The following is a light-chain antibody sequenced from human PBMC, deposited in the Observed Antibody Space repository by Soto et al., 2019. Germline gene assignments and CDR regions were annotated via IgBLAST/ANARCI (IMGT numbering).Light chain of an antibody. CDR3: QQYGSSLIT. CDR2: GAS. J-gene: IGKJ3*01. Sequence: EIVLTQSPGTLSLSPGERATLSCRASRSVSSSYLAWYQQKPGQAPRLLIYGASSRATGIPDRFSGSGSGTDFTLTISRLEPVDFAVYYCQQYGSSLITFGPGTKVDI. V-gene: IGKV3-20*01. CDR1: RSVSSSY.